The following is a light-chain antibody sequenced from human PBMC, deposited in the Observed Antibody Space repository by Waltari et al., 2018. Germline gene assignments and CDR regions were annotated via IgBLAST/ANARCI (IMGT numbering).Light chain of an antibody. CDR1: NDINNY. Sequence: DIQMTQSPSSLSASIGDRVTITCQASNDINNYLNWYQQRPGKAPKLLIYDTSNLETGVPSRFSGSGSGTDYTFTISSLQPEDIATYYCQQYDNFTFTFGPGTKVDI. CDR2: DTS. J-gene: IGKJ3*01. CDR3: QQYDNFTFT. V-gene: IGKV1-33*01.